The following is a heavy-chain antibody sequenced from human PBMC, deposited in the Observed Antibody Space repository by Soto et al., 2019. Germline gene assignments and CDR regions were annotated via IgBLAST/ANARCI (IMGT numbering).Heavy chain of an antibody. CDR2: ISYDGSNK. CDR3: ARVAVEMATIHVFDC. D-gene: IGHD5-12*01. CDR1: GFTFSSYA. J-gene: IGHJ4*02. V-gene: IGHV3-30-3*01. Sequence: QVQLVESGGGVVQPGRSLRLSCAASGFTFSSYAMHWVRQAPGKGLEWVAVISYDGSNKYYADSVKGRFTISRDNSKNALYLQMNSLRAEDTAVYYCARVAVEMATIHVFDCWGQGTLGTVSS.